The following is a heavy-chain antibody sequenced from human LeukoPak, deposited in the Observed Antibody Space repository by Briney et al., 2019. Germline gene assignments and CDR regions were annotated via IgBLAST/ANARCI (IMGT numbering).Heavy chain of an antibody. Sequence: PSETLSLTCIVSDGSMGTYYWGWIRQPPGKRLEWIGYTYYSGSTTYNPSLKSRVTVSVDTSKNQFSLKLTSMTAADTAVYYCARGRLGRQHASFFDSWGHGTLVTVSS. V-gene: IGHV4-59*08. CDR1: DGSMGTYY. D-gene: IGHD2-2*01. CDR2: TYYSGST. CDR3: ARGRLGRQHASFFDS. J-gene: IGHJ4*01.